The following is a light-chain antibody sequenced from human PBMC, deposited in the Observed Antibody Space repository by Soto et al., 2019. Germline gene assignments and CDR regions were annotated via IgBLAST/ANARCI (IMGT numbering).Light chain of an antibody. Sequence: QSVLTQPPSVSGAPGQRVTITCTGSSSNIGANYDVHWYQHLPGAAPKLLIYANNIRPSGVPDRFSGSRSGITASLAIAGLQGEDEANYFCQSYDTDSVVLGGGTKLTVL. CDR3: QSYDTDSVV. CDR2: ANN. V-gene: IGLV1-40*01. J-gene: IGLJ2*01. CDR1: SSNIGANYD.